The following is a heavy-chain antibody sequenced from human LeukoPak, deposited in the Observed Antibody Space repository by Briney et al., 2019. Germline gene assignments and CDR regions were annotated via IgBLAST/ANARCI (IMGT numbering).Heavy chain of an antibody. V-gene: IGHV1-69*13. J-gene: IGHJ4*02. Sequence: VASVKVSCKASGGTFSSYAISWVRQAPGQGLEWMGGIIPIFGTANYAQKFQGRVTITADESTSTAYMELSSLRSEDTAVYYCVRLGSTSPGNWYKLFDQWGQGTLVTVSS. CDR1: GGTFSSYA. D-gene: IGHD2-2*01. CDR2: IIPIFGTA. CDR3: VRLGSTSPGNWYKLFDQ.